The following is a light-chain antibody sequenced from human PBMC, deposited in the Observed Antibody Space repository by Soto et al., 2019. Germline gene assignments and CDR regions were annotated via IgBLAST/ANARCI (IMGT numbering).Light chain of an antibody. J-gene: IGLJ2*01. CDR3: SSYTSSTTLEI. CDR2: DVS. CDR1: SGDIGGYNY. V-gene: IGLV2-14*01. Sequence: QSALTQPASVSGSPGQSIAISYTGTSGDIGGYNYVSWYQQHPGKAPKLMIYDVSNRPSGVSNRFSGSKSGNTASLTISGLQSKDEADYYCSSYTSSTTLEIFGGGTKLTVL.